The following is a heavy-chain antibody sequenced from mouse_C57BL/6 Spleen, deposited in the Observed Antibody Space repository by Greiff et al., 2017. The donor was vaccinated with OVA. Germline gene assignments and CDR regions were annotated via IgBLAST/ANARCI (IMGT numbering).Heavy chain of an antibody. CDR1: GYTFTEYT. Sequence: QVQLQQSGAELVKPGASVKLSCKASGYTFTEYTIHWVKQRSGQGLEWIGWFYPGSGSIKYNEKFKDKATLTADKSSSTVYMELSRLTSEDSAVYFCARHEERLYGYDERHYFDYWGQGTTLTVSS. V-gene: IGHV1-62-2*01. D-gene: IGHD2-2*01. CDR2: FYPGSGSI. J-gene: IGHJ2*01. CDR3: ARHEERLYGYDERHYFDY.